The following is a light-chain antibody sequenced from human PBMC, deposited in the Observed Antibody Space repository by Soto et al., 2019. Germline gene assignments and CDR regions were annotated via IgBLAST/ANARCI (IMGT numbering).Light chain of an antibody. CDR2: GAS. CDR1: QSISSY. V-gene: IGKV3-11*01. J-gene: IGKJ1*01. Sequence: EIVLTQSPATLSLSPGERATLSCRASQSISSYLAWYQQKPGQAPRLLIYGASNRATGIPARFSGSGSGTDFTLTISSLEPEDFAVYYCQQRSNLPPAFGQGTRVEIK. CDR3: QQRSNLPPA.